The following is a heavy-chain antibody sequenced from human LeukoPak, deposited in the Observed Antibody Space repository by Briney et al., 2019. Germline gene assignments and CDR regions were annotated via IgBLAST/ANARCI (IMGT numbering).Heavy chain of an antibody. Sequence: GGSLGLSCAASGFTFSSYAMSWVRQAPGKGLEWVSAISGSGGSTYHADSVKGRFTISRDNSKNTLYLQMNSLRAEDAAVYYCAKRYSSGWYYFDYWGQGTLVTVSS. V-gene: IGHV3-23*01. CDR2: ISGSGGST. J-gene: IGHJ4*02. CDR3: AKRYSSGWYYFDY. D-gene: IGHD6-19*01. CDR1: GFTFSSYA.